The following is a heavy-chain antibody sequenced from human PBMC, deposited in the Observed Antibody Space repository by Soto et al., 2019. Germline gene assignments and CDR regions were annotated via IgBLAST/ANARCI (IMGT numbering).Heavy chain of an antibody. CDR2: ISSGSSTI. J-gene: IGHJ4*02. CDR1: GFTFSSYS. D-gene: IGHD3-22*01. Sequence: PGGSLRLSCAASGFTFSSYSMNWVRQAPGKRLEWVSYISSGSSTIYYADSVKGRFTISRDNAKNSLYLQMNSLRAEDTAVYYCARSPSYYANFDYWGQGTLVTVSS. V-gene: IGHV3-48*01. CDR3: ARSPSYYANFDY.